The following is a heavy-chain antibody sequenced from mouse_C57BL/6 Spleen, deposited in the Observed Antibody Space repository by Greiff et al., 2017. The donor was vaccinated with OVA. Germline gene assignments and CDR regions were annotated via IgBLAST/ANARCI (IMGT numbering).Heavy chain of an antibody. CDR3: ARRDVAWFAY. Sequence: QVQLQQPGAELVKPGASVKLSCKASGYTFTSYWMHWVKQRPGRGLEWIGGIDPNSGGTKYNEKFKSKATLTVDKPSSTAYMQLSSLASEDSAVYYCARRDVAWFAYWGQGTLVTVSA. CDR1: GYTFTSYW. J-gene: IGHJ3*01. V-gene: IGHV1-72*01. CDR2: IDPNSGGT.